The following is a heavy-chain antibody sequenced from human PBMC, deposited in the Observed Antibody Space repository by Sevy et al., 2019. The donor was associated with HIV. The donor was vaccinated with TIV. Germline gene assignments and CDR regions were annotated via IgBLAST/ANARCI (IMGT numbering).Heavy chain of an antibody. D-gene: IGHD3-22*01. CDR3: ARGLYYYDSRGYSDAFDI. Sequence: GESLKISCKGSGYIFKNYWIGWVRQVPGKGLEWMGIFYPGNSDVRYSPSFQGHVTISADKSISAAYLQWRSLKASDTAMYFCARGLYYYDSRGYSDAFDIWGQGPMVTVSS. V-gene: IGHV5-51*01. CDR2: FYPGNSDV. J-gene: IGHJ3*02. CDR1: GYIFKNYW.